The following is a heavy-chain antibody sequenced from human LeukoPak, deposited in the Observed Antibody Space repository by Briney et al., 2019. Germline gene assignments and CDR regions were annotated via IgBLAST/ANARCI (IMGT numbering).Heavy chain of an antibody. D-gene: IGHD3-10*01. V-gene: IGHV3-20*04. CDR3: ARGSYYGSGSLDNFDY. CDR2: INWNGGST. J-gene: IGHJ4*02. CDR1: GFTFDDYG. Sequence: GRSLRLSCAASGFTFDDYGMSWVRQAPGKGLEWVSGINWNGGSTGYADSVKGRFTISRDNAKNSLYLQMNSLRAEDTALYYCARGSYYGSGSLDNFDYWGQGTLVTVSS.